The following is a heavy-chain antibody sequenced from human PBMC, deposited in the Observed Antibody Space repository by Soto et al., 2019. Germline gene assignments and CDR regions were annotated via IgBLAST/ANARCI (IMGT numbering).Heavy chain of an antibody. CDR3: SWFGDAFDI. J-gene: IGHJ3*02. V-gene: IGHV1-46*01. D-gene: IGHD3-10*01. CDR2: INPSGGST. Sequence: QVQLVQSGAEVKKPGASVKVSCKASGYTFTSYYMHWVRQAPGQGLEWMGIINPSGGSTSYAQKFQRRVTMTRDTSTSTVYMELSSLRSGDTAVYYCSWFGDAFDIWGQGTMVTVSS. CDR1: GYTFTSYY.